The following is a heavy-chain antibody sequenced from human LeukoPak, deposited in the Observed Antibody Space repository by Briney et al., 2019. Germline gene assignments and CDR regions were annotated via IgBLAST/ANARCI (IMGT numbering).Heavy chain of an antibody. V-gene: IGHV1-2*02. CDR2: INPNSGGT. CDR3: ALRTTAGDGMGSFDY. J-gene: IGHJ4*02. D-gene: IGHD6-19*01. CDR1: GYTFTVYY. Sequence: ASVKVSCKASGYTFTVYYMHLVRKAPGQGLEWMGWINPNSGGTNYAQKFQGRVTMTRDTSISTAYMELSRLRSDDTAVYYCALRTTAGDGMGSFDYWGQGTLVTASS.